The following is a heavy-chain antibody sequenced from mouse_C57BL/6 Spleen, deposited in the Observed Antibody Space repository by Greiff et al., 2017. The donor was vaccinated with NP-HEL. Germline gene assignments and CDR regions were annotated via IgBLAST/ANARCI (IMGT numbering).Heavy chain of an antibody. CDR3: ASLRGLDY. V-gene: IGHV5-17*01. Sequence: VQLKESGGGLVKPGGSLKLSCAASGFTFSDYGMHWVRQAPEKGLEWVAYISSGSSTIYYADTVKGRFTISRDNAKNTLFLQMTSLRSEDTAMYYCASLRGLDYWGQGTTLTVSS. J-gene: IGHJ2*01. D-gene: IGHD1-1*01. CDR2: ISSGSSTI. CDR1: GFTFSDYG.